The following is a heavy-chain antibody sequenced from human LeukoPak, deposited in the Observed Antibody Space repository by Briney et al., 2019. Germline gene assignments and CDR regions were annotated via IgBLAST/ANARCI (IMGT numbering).Heavy chain of an antibody. CDR1: GNSISSDTYY. CDR2: IYTSGST. D-gene: IGHD6-6*01. Sequence: SQTLSLTCTVSGNSISSDTYYWTWIRQPAGKGLEWIGRIYTSGSTNYNPSLKSRVTMSVDTSKNQFSLKLSSVTAADTAVYYCARDAEGSSGFDYWGQGTLVTVSS. J-gene: IGHJ4*02. V-gene: IGHV4-61*02. CDR3: ARDAEGSSGFDY.